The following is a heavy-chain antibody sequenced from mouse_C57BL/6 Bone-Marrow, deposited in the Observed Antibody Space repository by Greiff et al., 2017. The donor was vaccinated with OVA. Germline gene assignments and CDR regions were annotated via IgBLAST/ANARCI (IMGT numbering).Heavy chain of an antibody. Sequence: VQVVESGPGLVAPSQSLSITCTVSGFSLTSYGVHWVRQPPGKGLEWLVVIWSDGSTTYNSALKSRLSISKDNSKSQVFLKMNSLQTDDTAMYYCARHERITTVVATGAMDYWGQGTSVTVSS. CDR3: ARHERITTVVATGAMDY. V-gene: IGHV2-6-1*01. D-gene: IGHD1-1*01. J-gene: IGHJ4*01. CDR2: IWSDGST. CDR1: GFSLTSYG.